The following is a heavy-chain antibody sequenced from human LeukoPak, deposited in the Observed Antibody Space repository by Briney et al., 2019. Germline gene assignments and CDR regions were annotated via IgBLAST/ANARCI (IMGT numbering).Heavy chain of an antibody. CDR3: ARDLSLYCSGGSCYSLNY. D-gene: IGHD2-15*01. CDR1: GFTFSSYW. J-gene: IGHJ4*02. V-gene: IGHV3-30-3*01. Sequence: GGSLRLSCAASGFTFSSYWMHWVRQAPGKGLEWVAVISYDGSNKYYADSVKGRFTISRDNAKNSLYLQMNSLRAEDTAVYYCARDLSLYCSGGSCYSLNYWGQGTLVTVSS. CDR2: ISYDGSNK.